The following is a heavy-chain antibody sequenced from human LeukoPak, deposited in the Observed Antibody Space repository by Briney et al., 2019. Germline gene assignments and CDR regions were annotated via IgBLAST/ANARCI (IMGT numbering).Heavy chain of an antibody. D-gene: IGHD6-19*01. V-gene: IGHV3-74*01. CDR3: VRGIEVAGTFSWFDP. CDR2: INKDGSST. Sequence: GGSLRLSCAASGFTLSVYWMHWVRQAPGKGLVWLSRINKDGSSTTYADSVKSRITLSRDNAKNTLYLQMNSLRAEDTAIYYCVRGIEVAGTFSWFDPWGQGTLVTVSS. J-gene: IGHJ5*02. CDR1: GFTLSVYW.